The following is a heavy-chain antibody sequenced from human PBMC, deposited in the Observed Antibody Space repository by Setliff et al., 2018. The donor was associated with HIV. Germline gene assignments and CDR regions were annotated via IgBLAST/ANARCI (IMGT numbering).Heavy chain of an antibody. V-gene: IGHV4-39*07. D-gene: IGHD3-3*01. CDR2: IHYSGST. CDR3: AREGGLQFLEWLLYWFDP. Sequence: SETLSLTCTVSGGSISSNSYYWGWIRQPPGKGLEWIGNIHYSGSTYYNPSLKSRATISIDTSKNQFSLKLSSVTAADTAVYYCAREGGLQFLEWLLYWFDPWGQGTLVTVSS. CDR1: GGSISSNSYY. J-gene: IGHJ5*02.